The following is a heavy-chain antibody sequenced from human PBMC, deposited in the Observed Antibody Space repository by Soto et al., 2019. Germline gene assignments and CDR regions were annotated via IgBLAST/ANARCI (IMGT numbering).Heavy chain of an antibody. CDR3: AKALSSGSTDFDY. J-gene: IGHJ4*02. D-gene: IGHD6-19*01. Sequence: EVQLVESGGGLVQSGRSLILACAASGFTFDDYAMHWVRQAPGKGLEWVSGISWNSGSIGYADSVKGRFTIARDNAKNSLYLPMNSLRAEDTALYYCAKALSSGSTDFDYWGQGTLVTVSS. V-gene: IGHV3-9*01. CDR1: GFTFDDYA. CDR2: ISWNSGSI.